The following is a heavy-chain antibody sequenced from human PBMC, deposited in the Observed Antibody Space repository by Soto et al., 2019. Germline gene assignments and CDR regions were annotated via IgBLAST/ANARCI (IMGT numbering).Heavy chain of an antibody. Sequence: SVKVSCKASGGTFSSYAISWVRQAPGQGLEWMGGIIPIFGTANYAQKFQGRVTITAGKSTSTAYMELSSLRSEDTAVYYCALEGKGRFLEWSPVAFDIWGQGTMVTVSS. CDR3: ALEGKGRFLEWSPVAFDI. CDR2: IIPIFGTA. D-gene: IGHD3-3*01. V-gene: IGHV1-69*06. CDR1: GGTFSSYA. J-gene: IGHJ3*02.